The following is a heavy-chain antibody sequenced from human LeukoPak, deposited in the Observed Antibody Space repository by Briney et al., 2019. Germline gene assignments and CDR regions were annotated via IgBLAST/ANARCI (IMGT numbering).Heavy chain of an antibody. J-gene: IGHJ6*03. D-gene: IGHD1-26*01. Sequence: TGGSLRLSCAASGFTFSTYNMNWVRQTPGKVLEWVSSITSSSAYTFYADSVRGRFTISRDNAKSSLYLQMNSLRADDTAIYYCARDPYNGNYGDSYYYMDVWGKGTTVTISS. CDR2: ITSSSAYT. CDR1: GFTFSTYN. CDR3: ARDPYNGNYGDSYYYMDV. V-gene: IGHV3-21*01.